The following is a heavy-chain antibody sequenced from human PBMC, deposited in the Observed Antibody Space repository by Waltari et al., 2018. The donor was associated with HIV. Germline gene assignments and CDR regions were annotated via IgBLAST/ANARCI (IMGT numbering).Heavy chain of an antibody. Sequence: QLQLQESGPGLVKPSETLSLTCTVSGCSSSSSSYYWGWIRQPPGKGLEWIGSIYYSGSTYYNPSLKSRVTISVDTSKNQFSLKLSSVTAADTAVYYCASSHYYGSGSGFDPWGQGTLVTVSS. CDR2: IYYSGST. CDR3: ASSHYYGSGSGFDP. V-gene: IGHV4-39*01. CDR1: GCSSSSSSYY. J-gene: IGHJ5*02. D-gene: IGHD3-10*01.